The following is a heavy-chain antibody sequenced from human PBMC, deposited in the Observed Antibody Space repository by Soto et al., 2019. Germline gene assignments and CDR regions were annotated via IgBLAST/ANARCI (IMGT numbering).Heavy chain of an antibody. V-gene: IGHV4-31*03. D-gene: IGHD3-22*01. CDR2: IYYGGST. J-gene: IGHJ4*02. CDR1: GGSISSGGYY. CDR3: ARDRFYYDSSGYYQENYIDY. Sequence: PSETLSLTCTVSGGSISSGGYYWNWIRQHPGKGLEWIGYIYYGGSTFYHPSLKSRVTISVDTSNNQFSLKLSSVTAADTAGYYCARDRFYYDSSGYYQENYIDYWGQGTLVTVS.